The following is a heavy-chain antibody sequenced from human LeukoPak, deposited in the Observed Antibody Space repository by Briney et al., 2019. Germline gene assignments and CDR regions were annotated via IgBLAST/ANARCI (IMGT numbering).Heavy chain of an antibody. V-gene: IGHV4-34*01. Sequence: KPSETLSLTCAVYGGSFSGYYWSWIRQPPGKGLEWIGEINHSGSTNYNPSLKSRVTISVDTSKNQFSLKLSSVTAADTAVYYCASFTISIPGAFDIWGQGTMVTVSS. J-gene: IGHJ3*02. CDR1: GGSFSGYY. D-gene: IGHD3-3*01. CDR3: ASFTISIPGAFDI. CDR2: INHSGST.